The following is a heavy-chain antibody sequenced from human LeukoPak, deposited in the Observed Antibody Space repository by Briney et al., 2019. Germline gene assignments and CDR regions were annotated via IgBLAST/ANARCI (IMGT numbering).Heavy chain of an antibody. V-gene: IGHV4-59*01. Sequence: SETLSLTCTVSGGSISGYYWSWIRQPPGKGLEWIGYIYYSGSTNYNPSLKSRVTISVDTSKDQFSLKLSSVTPADTAVYYCARCILSEYYFVNWGQGTLVTVSS. J-gene: IGHJ4*02. D-gene: IGHD3-3*02. CDR1: GGSISGYY. CDR3: ARCILSEYYFVN. CDR2: IYYSGST.